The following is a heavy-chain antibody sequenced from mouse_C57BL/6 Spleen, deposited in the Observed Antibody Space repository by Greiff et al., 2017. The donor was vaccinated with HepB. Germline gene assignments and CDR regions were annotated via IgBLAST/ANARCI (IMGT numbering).Heavy chain of an antibody. CDR2: IYPRSGNT. CDR3: ARGANWLFDY. J-gene: IGHJ2*01. CDR1: GYTFTSYG. D-gene: IGHD4-1*01. V-gene: IGHV1-81*01. Sequence: QVQLQQSGAELARPGASVKLSCKASGYTFTSYGISWVKQSTGQGLEWIGEIYPRSGNTYYNEKFKGKATLTADKSSSTAYMELRSLTSEDSAVYFCARGANWLFDYWGQGTTRTVSS.